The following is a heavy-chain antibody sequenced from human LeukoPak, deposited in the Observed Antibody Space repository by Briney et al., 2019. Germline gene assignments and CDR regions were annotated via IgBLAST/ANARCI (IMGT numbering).Heavy chain of an antibody. V-gene: IGHV3-30*03. CDR1: GFTFSDYG. CDR2: ISSDGNNK. D-gene: IGHD3-22*01. Sequence: GRSLRLSCAASGFTFSDYGMHWVRQAPGKGLEWVATISSDGNNKNYADSVKGRFTISRDNSKNTLYLQMNSLRAEDTAVYYCARDYRETFDYYDSSGYYYWGQGTLVTVSS. CDR3: ARDYRETFDYYDSSGYYY. J-gene: IGHJ4*02.